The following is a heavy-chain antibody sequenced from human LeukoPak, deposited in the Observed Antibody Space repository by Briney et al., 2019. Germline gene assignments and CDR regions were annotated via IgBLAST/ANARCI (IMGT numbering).Heavy chain of an antibody. Sequence: PSETLSLTCTVSGDSITWSSYYWGWIRQPPGKGLEWIGSMFYSGSTYSNPSLKSRVTISLDTSKNQFSLKLSSVTAADTAVYYCARHYYDSTGYYYFDYWGQGTLVTVSS. CDR2: MFYSGST. CDR3: ARHYYDSTGYYYFDY. CDR1: GDSITWSSYY. D-gene: IGHD3-22*01. V-gene: IGHV4-39*01. J-gene: IGHJ4*02.